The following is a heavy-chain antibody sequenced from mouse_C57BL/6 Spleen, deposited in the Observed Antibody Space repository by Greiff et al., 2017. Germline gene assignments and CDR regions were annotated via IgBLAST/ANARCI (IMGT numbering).Heavy chain of an antibody. J-gene: IGHJ3*01. CDR1: GYTFTSYW. CDR2: IYPGSGST. CDR3: ARGEYYGSSPLFAY. V-gene: IGHV1-55*01. D-gene: IGHD1-1*01. Sequence: QVQLQQPGAELVKPGASVKMSCKASGYTFTSYWITWVKQRPGQGLEWIGDIYPGSGSTNYNEKFKSKATLTVDTSSSTAYMQLSSLTSEDSAVYYCARGEYYGSSPLFAYWGQGTLVTVSA.